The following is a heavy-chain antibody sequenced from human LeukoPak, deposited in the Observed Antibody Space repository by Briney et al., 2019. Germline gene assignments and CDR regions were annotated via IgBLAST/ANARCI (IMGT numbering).Heavy chain of an antibody. CDR2: VYYSGST. CDR1: GGSVSSYY. CDR3: ARAYYGSGTYYNFDY. D-gene: IGHD3-10*01. Sequence: PSETLSLTCNVSGGSVSSYYWSWIRQPPGKGLEWIGYVYYSGSTNYNPSLKSRVTISVDTSKNQFSLKLSSVTAADTAVYSCARAYYGSGTYYNFDYWGQGTLVTVSS. J-gene: IGHJ4*02. V-gene: IGHV4-59*02.